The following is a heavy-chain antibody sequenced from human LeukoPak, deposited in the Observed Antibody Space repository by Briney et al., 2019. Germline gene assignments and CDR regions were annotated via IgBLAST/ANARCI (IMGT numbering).Heavy chain of an antibody. D-gene: IGHD5-12*01. Sequence: XPXXGLEWVSGIGISGGGTYYADSVKGRFTISRDNSKNTLYLQMNSLRAEDTAIYYCARRGYGDYWGQGTLVTVSS. CDR2: IGISGGGT. J-gene: IGHJ4*02. CDR3: ARRGYGDY. V-gene: IGHV3-23*01.